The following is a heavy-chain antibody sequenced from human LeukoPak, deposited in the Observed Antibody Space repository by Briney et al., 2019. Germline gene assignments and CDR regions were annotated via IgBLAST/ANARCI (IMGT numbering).Heavy chain of an antibody. V-gene: IGHV3-33*01. J-gene: IGHJ6*02. Sequence: GRSLRLSCAASGFTFSSYGMHWVRQAPGKGLEWVAVIWYDGGNKYYADSVKGRFTISRDNSKNTLYLQMNSLRAEDTAVYYCARDLIVSDSSGYYEYYYYGMDVWGQGTTVTVPS. CDR1: GFTFSSYG. D-gene: IGHD3-22*01. CDR3: ARDLIVSDSSGYYEYYYYGMDV. CDR2: IWYDGGNK.